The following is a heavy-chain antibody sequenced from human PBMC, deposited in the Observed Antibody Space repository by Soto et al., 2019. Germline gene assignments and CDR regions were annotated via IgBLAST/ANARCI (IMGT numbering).Heavy chain of an antibody. J-gene: IGHJ6*02. V-gene: IGHV2-26*01. CDR1: GFSLSNARMG. CDR3: ARSAITIFGVDDYYYGMDV. CDR2: IFSNDGK. D-gene: IGHD3-3*01. Sequence: SGPTLVNPTETLTLTCTVSGFSLSNARMGVSWIRQPPGKALEWLAHIFSNDGKSYSTSLKSRLTISKDTSKSQVVLTMTNMDPVDTATYYCARSAITIFGVDDYYYGMDVWGQGTTVTVSS.